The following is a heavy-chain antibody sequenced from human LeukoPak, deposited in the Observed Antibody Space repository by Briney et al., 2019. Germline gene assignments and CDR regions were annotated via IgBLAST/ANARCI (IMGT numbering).Heavy chain of an antibody. CDR2: IIPIFGTV. V-gene: IGHV1-69*13. CDR3: ARESLVRPSSGYDLYY. CDR1: GGTFSSYA. J-gene: IGHJ4*02. Sequence: SVKVSCKASGGTFSSYAISWVRQAPGQGLEWMGGIIPIFGTVNYAQKFQGRVTITADESTSTAYMELSSLRSEDTAVYYCARESLVRPSSGYDLYYWGQGTLVTVSS. D-gene: IGHD5-12*01.